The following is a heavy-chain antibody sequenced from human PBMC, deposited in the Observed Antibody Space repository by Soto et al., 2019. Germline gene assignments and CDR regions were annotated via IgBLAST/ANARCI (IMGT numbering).Heavy chain of an antibody. J-gene: IGHJ4*02. CDR1: GFTFSNFG. V-gene: IGHV3-48*01. CDR3: ATSFITTIGTTA. CDR2: ISSSSTTI. Sequence: EVQLVESGGGLVQPGGSLRLSCAASGFTFSNFGINWVRQAPGKGLEWVSHISSSSTTIYYAESVKGRFTISRDNANNALKLQMSSLRGDATAFYYCATSFITTIGTTAWGQGTLVTVSS. D-gene: IGHD1-1*01.